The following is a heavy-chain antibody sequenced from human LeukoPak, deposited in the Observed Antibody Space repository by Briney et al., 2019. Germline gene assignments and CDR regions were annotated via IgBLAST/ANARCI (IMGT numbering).Heavy chain of an antibody. J-gene: IGHJ5*02. CDR2: ISYDGSNK. D-gene: IGHD3-10*01. Sequence: GGSLRLSCAASGFTFSSYGMHWVRQAPGKGLEWAAVISYDGSNKYYADSVKGRFTISRDNSKNTLYLQMNSLRAEDTAVYYCAKDSITMVRGVRPNWFDPWGQGTLVTVSS. CDR1: GFTFSSYG. V-gene: IGHV3-30*18. CDR3: AKDSITMVRGVRPNWFDP.